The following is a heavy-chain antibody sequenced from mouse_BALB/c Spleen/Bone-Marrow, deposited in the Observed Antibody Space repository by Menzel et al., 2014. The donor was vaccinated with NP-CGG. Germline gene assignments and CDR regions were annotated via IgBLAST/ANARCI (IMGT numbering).Heavy chain of an antibody. CDR1: GFTFSSYG. V-gene: IGHV5-6*02. D-gene: IGHD2-2*01. J-gene: IGHJ4*01. Sequence: EVKLVESGGDLVKPGGSLKLSCAASGFTFSSYGMSWVRQTPDKRLEWVATISSGGSYTYYPDSVKGRFTISRDNAKNTLYLQMRSLKSEDSAMYYCARRGYEDAPYAMASWGQGTSVTVSS. CDR2: ISSGGSYT. CDR3: ARRGYEDAPYAMAS.